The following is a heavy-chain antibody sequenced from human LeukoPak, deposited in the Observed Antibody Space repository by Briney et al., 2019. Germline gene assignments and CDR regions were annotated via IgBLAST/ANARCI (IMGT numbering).Heavy chain of an antibody. CDR2: INPYNGDT. D-gene: IGHD3-10*01. J-gene: IGHJ1*01. CDR3: AREGRGSGH. CDR1: GYTFSDHY. Sequence: ASVKVSCKTSGYTFSDHYVQWLRQAPGQGLEWMGWINPYNGDTGSSQKFQGRVTMTMDTSIATAYLELTGLTSDDTAIYYCAREGRGSGHW. V-gene: IGHV1-2*02.